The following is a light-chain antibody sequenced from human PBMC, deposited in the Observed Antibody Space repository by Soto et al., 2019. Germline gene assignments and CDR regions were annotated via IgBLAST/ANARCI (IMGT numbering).Light chain of an antibody. CDR2: RNG. CDR1: TSNIGTFY. J-gene: IGLJ1*01. Sequence: QSVLTQPPSASSTPGQTVTISCSGSTSNIGTFYVDWYQQLPGTAPKLLIHRNGQRPSGVPDRFSGSKSGTSASLAISGLRSEDEADYYCATWDDRLRAYVIGAGTKLTVL. CDR3: ATWDDRLRAYV. V-gene: IGLV1-47*01.